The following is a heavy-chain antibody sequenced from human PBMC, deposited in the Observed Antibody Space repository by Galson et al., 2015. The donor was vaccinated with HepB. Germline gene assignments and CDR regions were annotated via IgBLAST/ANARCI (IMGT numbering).Heavy chain of an antibody. CDR2: IYYSGST. Sequence: ETLSLTCTVSGGSISSSSYYWGWIRQPPGKGLEWIGSIYYSGSTYYNPSLKSRVTISVDTSKNQFSLKLSSVTAADTAVYYCARSNYYDFWSGYDYYYGMDVWGQGTTVTVSS. V-gene: IGHV4-39*01. D-gene: IGHD3-3*01. J-gene: IGHJ6*02. CDR3: ARSNYYDFWSGYDYYYGMDV. CDR1: GGSISSSSYY.